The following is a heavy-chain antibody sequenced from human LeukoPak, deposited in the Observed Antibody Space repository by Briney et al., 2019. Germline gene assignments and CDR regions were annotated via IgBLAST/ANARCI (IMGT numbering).Heavy chain of an antibody. CDR1: GGTFSSYA. J-gene: IGHJ4*02. CDR3: ARAETMIGGYFDY. V-gene: IGHV1-69*13. Sequence: ASVKVSCKASGGTFSSYAISWVRQDPGQGLEWMGGIIPIFGTANYAQKFQGRVTITADESTSTAYMELSSLRSEDTAVYYCARAETMIGGYFDYWGQGTLVTVSS. CDR2: IIPIFGTA. D-gene: IGHD3-22*01.